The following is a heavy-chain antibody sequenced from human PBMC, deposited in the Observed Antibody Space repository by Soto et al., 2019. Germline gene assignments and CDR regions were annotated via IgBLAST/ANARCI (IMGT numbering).Heavy chain of an antibody. Sequence: TLSLTCAVSGYPISSGYYWGWIRQPPGKGLEWIGSIYHSGSTYYNPSLKSRVTISVDTSKNQFSLKLSSVTAADTAVYSCARVYYDSGAYYYDYFDYWGQGTLVTVSS. J-gene: IGHJ4*02. CDR2: IYHSGST. D-gene: IGHD3-22*01. V-gene: IGHV4-38-2*01. CDR3: ARVYYDSGAYYYDYFDY. CDR1: GYPISSGYY.